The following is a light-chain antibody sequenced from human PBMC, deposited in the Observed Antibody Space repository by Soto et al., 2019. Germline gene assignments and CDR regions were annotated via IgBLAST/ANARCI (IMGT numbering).Light chain of an antibody. Sequence: DIQMTQSPSSLSASVGDRVTITCRASQSISNYLNCYQQQPGKAPKLLIYAASSMQSGVPSRFRGRGTETDFTLTVSSLQPDDSATYYCQQSFSPLWTFGQGTKVEV. CDR2: AAS. V-gene: IGKV1-39*01. J-gene: IGKJ1*01. CDR1: QSISNY. CDR3: QQSFSPLWT.